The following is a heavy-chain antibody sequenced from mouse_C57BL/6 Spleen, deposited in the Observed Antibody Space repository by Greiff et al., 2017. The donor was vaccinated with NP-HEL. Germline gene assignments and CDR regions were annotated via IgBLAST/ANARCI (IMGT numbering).Heavy chain of an antibody. J-gene: IGHJ2*01. V-gene: IGHV5-9*01. D-gene: IGHD2-12*01. CDR1: GFTFSSYT. CDR3: ARRDDGFDY. CDR2: ISGGGGTN. Sequence: EVKLMESGGGLVKPGGSLKLSCAASGFTFSSYTMSWVRQTPQKRLEWVATISGGGGTNYYPDSVQGRFTISSDNAKNTLYLQMSSLRSEDTALDYGARRDDGFDYWGQGTTLTVSS.